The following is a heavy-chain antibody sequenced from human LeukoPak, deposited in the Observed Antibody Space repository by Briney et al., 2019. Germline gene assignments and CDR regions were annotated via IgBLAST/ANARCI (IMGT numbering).Heavy chain of an antibody. Sequence: GGSLGLFCAGSGFIFRTYALRGVRQAPGKGLEWGSSISGSGGNTYYADPVRGRFTISRDNSKNKVYLQMNSLRAADTAVYSCAKWLDGYTADPDYWGPGTVVTVSS. CDR3: AKWLDGYTADPDY. CDR2: ISGSGGNT. CDR1: GFIFRTYA. J-gene: IGHJ4*02. V-gene: IGHV3-23*01. D-gene: IGHD5-24*01.